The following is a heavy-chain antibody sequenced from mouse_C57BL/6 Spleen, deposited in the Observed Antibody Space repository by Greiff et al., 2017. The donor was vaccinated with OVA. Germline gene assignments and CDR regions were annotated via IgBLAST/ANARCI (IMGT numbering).Heavy chain of an antibody. CDR3: ARQGLLRFFDY. D-gene: IGHD1-1*01. J-gene: IGHJ2*01. V-gene: IGHV5-9*01. CDR1: GFTFSSYT. Sequence: EVKLMASGGGLVKPGGSLKLSCAASGFTFSSYTMSWVRQTPEKRLEWVATISGGGGNTDYPDSVKGRFTISRDNAKNTLYLQMSSLRSEDTALYYCARQGLLRFFDYWGQGTTLTVSS. CDR2: ISGGGGNT.